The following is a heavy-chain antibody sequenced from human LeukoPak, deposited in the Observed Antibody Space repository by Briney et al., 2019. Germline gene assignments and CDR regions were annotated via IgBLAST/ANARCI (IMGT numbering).Heavy chain of an antibody. CDR1: GFTFSSYW. CDR2: ISSSGSTI. D-gene: IGHD3-10*01. CDR3: VNSGFDP. V-gene: IGHV3-48*01. J-gene: IGHJ5*02. Sequence: GGSLRLSCAASGFTFSSYWMSWVRQAPGKGLEWVSYISSSGSTIYYADSVKGRFTISRDNFKNTLPLQMNGLRVEDTALYYCVNSGFDPWGQGTLVTVSS.